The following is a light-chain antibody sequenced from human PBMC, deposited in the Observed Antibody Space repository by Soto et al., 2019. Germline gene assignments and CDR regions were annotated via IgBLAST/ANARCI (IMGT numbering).Light chain of an antibody. V-gene: IGKV3-20*01. Sequence: EIVLTRSPGTLSLSPGERATLSCRASQSVGNNYLGWYQQKPGQAPRLLMYGASSRATGIPDRFSGSGSGTDFTLTISRLEPEDFAVYYCQQYGRSPLITFGQGTRLEIK. CDR1: QSVGNNY. CDR3: QQYGRSPLIT. J-gene: IGKJ5*01. CDR2: GAS.